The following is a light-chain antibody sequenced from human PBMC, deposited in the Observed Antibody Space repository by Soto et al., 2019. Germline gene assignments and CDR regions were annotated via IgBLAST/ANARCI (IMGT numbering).Light chain of an antibody. J-gene: IGKJ1*01. Sequence: EIVITQSPSTLSLSPLERSTLSCGASQSVSSNLAWYQQKPGQAPRLLIYDASTRATGIPARFSGSGSGTEFTLTISSLQSEDFAVYYCQQYNSWPETFGQGTKVDIK. V-gene: IGKV3-15*01. CDR2: DAS. CDR3: QQYNSWPET. CDR1: QSVSSN.